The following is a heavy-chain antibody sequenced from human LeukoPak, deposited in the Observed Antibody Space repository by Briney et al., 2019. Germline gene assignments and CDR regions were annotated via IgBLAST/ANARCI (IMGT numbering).Heavy chain of an antibody. CDR2: IKQDGSEK. V-gene: IGHV3-7*03. D-gene: IGHD3-3*01. Sequence: PGGSLRLSCAASGFTFSSYWMSWVRQAPGKGLEWVANIKQDGSEKYYVDSVKGRFTISRDNSKNTLYLQMNSLRAEDTAVYYCARGISDSTFWYYYYGMDVWGQGTTVTVPS. CDR3: ARGISDSTFWYYYYGMDV. CDR1: GFTFSSYW. J-gene: IGHJ6*02.